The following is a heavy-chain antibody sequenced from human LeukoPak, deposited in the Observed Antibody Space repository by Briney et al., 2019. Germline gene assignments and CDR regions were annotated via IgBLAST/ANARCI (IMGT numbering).Heavy chain of an antibody. Sequence: GESLQIYCKGSGYSFTSYWIGWVRQMPGKGLEWMGIIYPGDSDTRYSPSFQGQVTISADKSISTAYLQWSSLKASDTAMYYCARCTLRIKYGAFDIWSQGTMVTVSS. D-gene: IGHD2-8*01. CDR1: GYSFTSYW. CDR3: ARCTLRIKYGAFDI. V-gene: IGHV5-51*01. CDR2: IYPGDSDT. J-gene: IGHJ3*02.